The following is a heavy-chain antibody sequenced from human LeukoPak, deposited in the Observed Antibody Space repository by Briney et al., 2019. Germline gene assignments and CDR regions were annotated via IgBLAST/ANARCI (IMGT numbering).Heavy chain of an antibody. CDR3: ASGSPSLYCSGGRCYFRY. CDR1: GGTFSSYA. D-gene: IGHD2-15*01. J-gene: IGHJ4*02. V-gene: IGHV1-69*13. Sequence: GASVKVSCKASGGTFSSYAISWVRQAPGQGLEWMGGIIPIFGTANYAQKFQGRVTITADESTSTAYMELSSLRSEDTAVYYCASGSPSLYCSGGRCYFRYWGQGTLVTVSS. CDR2: IIPIFGTA.